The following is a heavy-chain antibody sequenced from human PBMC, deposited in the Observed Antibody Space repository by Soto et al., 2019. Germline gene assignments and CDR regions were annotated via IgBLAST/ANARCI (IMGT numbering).Heavy chain of an antibody. V-gene: IGHV3-23*01. CDR2: ISGSGGST. Sequence: EVQLLESGGGLVQPGGSLSLSCAASGFTFSSYAMSWVRQAPGKGLEWVSAISGSGGSTYYADSVKGRFTISRDNSKNTLYLQMNSLRAEDTAVYYCANPLCGSYFVLGYWGQGSLDIVSS. J-gene: IGHJ4*02. CDR3: ANPLCGSYFVLGY. CDR1: GFTFSSYA. D-gene: IGHD1-26*01.